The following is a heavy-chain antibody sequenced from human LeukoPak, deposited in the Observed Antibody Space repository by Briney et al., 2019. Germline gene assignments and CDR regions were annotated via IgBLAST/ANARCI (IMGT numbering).Heavy chain of an antibody. Sequence: SETLSLTCAVYGGSFSGYYWSWIRQPPGKGLEWIGEINHSGSTNYNPSLKSRVTISVDTSKNQFSLKLSSVTAADTAVYYCARAAAAAPDVWGQGTLVTVSS. D-gene: IGHD6-13*01. CDR3: ARAAAAAPDV. J-gene: IGHJ4*02. CDR2: INHSGST. V-gene: IGHV4-34*01. CDR1: GGSFSGYY.